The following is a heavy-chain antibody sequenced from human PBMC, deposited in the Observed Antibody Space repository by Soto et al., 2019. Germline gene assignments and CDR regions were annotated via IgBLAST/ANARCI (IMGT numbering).Heavy chain of an antibody. J-gene: IGHJ6*02. CDR2: IYYSGST. CDR3: ARVRAKRFLEWLSPAHYGMDV. D-gene: IGHD3-3*01. CDR1: GGSISSGGYY. V-gene: IGHV4-30-4*01. Sequence: PSETLSLTCTVSGGSISSGGYYWSWIRQPPGKGLEWIGYIYYSGSTYYNPSLKSRVTISVDTSKNQFSLKLSSVTAADTAVYYCARVRAKRFLEWLSPAHYGMDVWGQGTTVTVSS.